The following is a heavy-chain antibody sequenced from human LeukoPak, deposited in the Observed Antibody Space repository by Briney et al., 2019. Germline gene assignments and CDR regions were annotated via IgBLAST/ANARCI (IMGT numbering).Heavy chain of an antibody. J-gene: IGHJ5*02. D-gene: IGHD3-22*01. CDR2: IIPIFGTA. CDR3: ARERTRKDYYDSSGYYWFDP. Sequence: GASVKVPCKASGGTFSSYAISWVRQAPGQGLEWMGGIIPIFGTANYAQKFQGRVTITADESTSTAYMELSSLRSEDTAVYYCARERTRKDYYDSSGYYWFDPWGQGTLVTVSS. V-gene: IGHV1-69*13. CDR1: GGTFSSYA.